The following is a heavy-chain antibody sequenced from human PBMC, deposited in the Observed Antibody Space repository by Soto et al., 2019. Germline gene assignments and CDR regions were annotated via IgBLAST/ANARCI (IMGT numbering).Heavy chain of an antibody. D-gene: IGHD3-9*01. CDR2: IYHSGST. Sequence: SETLSLTCAVSGGSISSGGYSWSWIRQPPGKGLEWIGYIYHSGSTYYNPSLKSRVTISVDRSKNQFSLNLNSVTAADTAMYYCTRALLKSLDYWGQGTLVTVSS. V-gene: IGHV4-30-2*01. CDR3: TRALLKSLDY. CDR1: GGSISSGGYS. J-gene: IGHJ4*02.